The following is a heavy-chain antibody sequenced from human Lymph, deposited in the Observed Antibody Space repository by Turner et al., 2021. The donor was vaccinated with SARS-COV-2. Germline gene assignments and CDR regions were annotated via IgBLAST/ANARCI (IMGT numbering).Heavy chain of an antibody. J-gene: IGHJ4*02. Sequence: QVQLVESGGGVVQHGRSLRLSCAASGFAFSTYAMHWVRQAPGKGLEWVAVISYDGSNKYYADSVKGRFTISRDNSKNTLYLQMNSLRAEDTAVYYCARGPGGNYGPYFDYWGQGTLVTVSS. D-gene: IGHD3-10*01. CDR1: GFAFSTYA. CDR2: ISYDGSNK. CDR3: ARGPGGNYGPYFDY. V-gene: IGHV3-30-3*01.